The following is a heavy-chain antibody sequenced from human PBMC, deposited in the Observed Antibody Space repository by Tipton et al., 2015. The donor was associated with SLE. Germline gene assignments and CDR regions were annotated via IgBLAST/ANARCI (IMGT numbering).Heavy chain of an antibody. D-gene: IGHD1-26*01. J-gene: IGHJ3*02. CDR2: TRNKANSYTT. CDR1: GFTFSDHY. CDR3: ARRHSGSYRAFDI. Sequence: SLRLSCAASGFTFSDHYMDWVRQAPGKGLEWVGRTRNKANSYTTEYAASVKGRFTISRDDSKNSLYLQMNSLKTEDTAVYYCARRHSGSYRAFDIWGQGTMVTVSS. V-gene: IGHV3-72*01.